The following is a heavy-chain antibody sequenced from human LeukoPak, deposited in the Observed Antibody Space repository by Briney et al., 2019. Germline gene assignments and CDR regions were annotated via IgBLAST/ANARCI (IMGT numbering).Heavy chain of an antibody. Sequence: PSETLSLTRAVYGGSFSDYYWSWIRQPPGKGLEWIGEINHSGSTNYNPSLKSRVTISVDTSKNQFSLKLNSVTAADTAVYYCARGRGPPTFYDFWSGYWVSYFDYWGQGTLVTVSS. CDR3: ARGRGPPTFYDFWSGYWVSYFDY. D-gene: IGHD3-3*01. CDR2: INHSGST. V-gene: IGHV4-34*01. J-gene: IGHJ4*02. CDR1: GGSFSDYY.